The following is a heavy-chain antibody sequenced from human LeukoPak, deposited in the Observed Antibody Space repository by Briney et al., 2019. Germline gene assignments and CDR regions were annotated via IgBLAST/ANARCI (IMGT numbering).Heavy chain of an antibody. CDR2: ISERGGSK. D-gene: IGHD2-2*01. Sequence: GGSLRLSCVVSGFTLSNYAMSWVRQAPGKGLEWVSYISERGGSKTYADSVKGRLTISRDNSMNTVYLQMNSLRAEDTAVYYCSAVVPAGYWGQGTLVTVSS. CDR1: GFTLSNYA. V-gene: IGHV3-23*01. J-gene: IGHJ4*02. CDR3: SAVVPAGY.